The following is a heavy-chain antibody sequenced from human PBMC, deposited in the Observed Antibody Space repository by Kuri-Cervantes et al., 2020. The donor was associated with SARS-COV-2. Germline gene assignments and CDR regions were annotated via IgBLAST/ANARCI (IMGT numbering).Heavy chain of an antibody. CDR1: GYRFTNYW. V-gene: IGHV5-51*01. Sequence: GESLKIFCKGSGYRFTNYWIGWVRQMPGKGLEWMGMIYPRDSNTRYSQSFQGQVTIAADKSIDTAYLQWSSLKATDSAVYYCARQMNDYEMGYWGQGTLVTVSS. J-gene: IGHJ4*02. CDR2: IYPRDSNT. CDR3: ARQMNDYEMGY. D-gene: IGHD4/OR15-4a*01.